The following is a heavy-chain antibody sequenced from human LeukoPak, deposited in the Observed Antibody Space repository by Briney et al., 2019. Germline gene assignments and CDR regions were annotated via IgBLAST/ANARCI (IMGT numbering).Heavy chain of an antibody. Sequence: ASVNVSGKSSGYTFTAYYMHWVRQAPGQGREWMGWINPNSGGTNYAQKFQGRVTMTRDTSISTAYMELSRLRSDDTAVYYCAMLGYDSSGYYHGAFDYWGQGTLVTVSS. CDR3: AMLGYDSSGYYHGAFDY. CDR1: GYTFTAYY. J-gene: IGHJ4*02. CDR2: INPNSGGT. D-gene: IGHD3-22*01. V-gene: IGHV1-2*02.